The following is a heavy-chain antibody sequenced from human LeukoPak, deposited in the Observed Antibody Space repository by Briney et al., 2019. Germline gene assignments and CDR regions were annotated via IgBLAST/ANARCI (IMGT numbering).Heavy chain of an antibody. V-gene: IGHV3-30*03. D-gene: IGHD6-13*01. J-gene: IGHJ4*02. CDR2: TSYDGRKK. Sequence: PGGSLRLSCAASGFTLSSYGMHWVRQAPGKGLEWVAVTSYDGRKKYYVDPVKGRFTISRDTSKNTLYLQMNSLRTEDTAIYYCARDLSSSWALDYWGQGTLVTVSS. CDR1: GFTLSSYG. CDR3: ARDLSSSWALDY.